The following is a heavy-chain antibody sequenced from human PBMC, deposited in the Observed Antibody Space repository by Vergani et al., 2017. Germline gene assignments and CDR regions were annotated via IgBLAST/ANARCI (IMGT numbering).Heavy chain of an antibody. Sequence: EVQLEESGGGLVLPGRSLRLSCVASGFTFAGYAMHWVRQAPGKGLEWVSGISWNSNSIGYADSVKGRFTISRDNAKNSLYLQMNSLRAEDTALYYCAKDLVTSSGGGWFDPWGQGTLVTVSS. V-gene: IGHV3-9*01. CDR1: GFTFAGYA. CDR2: ISWNSNSI. J-gene: IGHJ5*02. D-gene: IGHD6-6*01. CDR3: AKDLVTSSGGGWFDP.